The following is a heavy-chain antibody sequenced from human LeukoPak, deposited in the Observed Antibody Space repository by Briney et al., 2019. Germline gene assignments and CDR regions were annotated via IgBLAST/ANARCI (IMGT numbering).Heavy chain of an antibody. CDR2: IVWNSGSI. D-gene: IGHD6-13*01. CDR1: GFTLDDYA. CDR3: AKDVGYSSTFTFEY. Sequence: PGRSLRLSCAASGFTLDDYAMHWVRQAPGKGLEWVSGIVWNSGSIDYADSVKGRFTISRDNAKNSLYLQMNSLRAEDTAFYYCAKDVGYSSTFTFEYWGQGTLVTVSS. J-gene: IGHJ4*02. V-gene: IGHV3-9*01.